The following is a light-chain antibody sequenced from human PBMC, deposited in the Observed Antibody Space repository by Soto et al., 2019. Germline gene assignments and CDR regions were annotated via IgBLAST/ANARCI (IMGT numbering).Light chain of an antibody. CDR1: SSNIGAGYD. J-gene: IGLJ1*01. CDR3: QSYDSSLSGSEV. CDR2: GNS. Sequence: SVLQQPASVSGAPGQRVTISCTGSSSNIGAGYDVHWYQQLPGTAPKLLIYGNSNRPSGVPDRFSGSKSGTSASLAITGLQAEDEADYYCQSYDSSLSGSEVFGTGTKVT. V-gene: IGLV1-40*01.